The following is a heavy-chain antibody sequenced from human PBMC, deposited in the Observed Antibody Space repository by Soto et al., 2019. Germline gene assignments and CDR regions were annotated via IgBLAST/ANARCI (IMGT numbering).Heavy chain of an antibody. J-gene: IGHJ4*02. D-gene: IGHD3-9*01. CDR1: GFTFSSYW. Sequence: EVQLVESGGGLVQPGGSLRLSCAASGFTFSSYWMSWVRQAPGKGLEWVANIKQDGSEKYYVDSVKGRFTISRDNAKNSLYLQMNSLRAEDTAVYYCARAPGNFDWLPFDYWGLGTLVTVSS. CDR2: IKQDGSEK. V-gene: IGHV3-7*05. CDR3: ARAPGNFDWLPFDY.